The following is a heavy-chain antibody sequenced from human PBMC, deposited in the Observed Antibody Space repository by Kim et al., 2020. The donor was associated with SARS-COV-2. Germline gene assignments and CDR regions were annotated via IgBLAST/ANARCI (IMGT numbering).Heavy chain of an antibody. Sequence: SETLSLTCTVSGGSISSYYWSWIRQPPGKGLEWIGYIYYSGSTNYNPSLKSRVTISVDTSKNQFSLKLSSVTAADTAVYYCARATIFGVAQFDYWGQGTLVTVSS. CDR3: ARATIFGVAQFDY. CDR1: GGSISSYY. CDR2: IYYSGST. V-gene: IGHV4-59*13. J-gene: IGHJ4*02. D-gene: IGHD3-3*01.